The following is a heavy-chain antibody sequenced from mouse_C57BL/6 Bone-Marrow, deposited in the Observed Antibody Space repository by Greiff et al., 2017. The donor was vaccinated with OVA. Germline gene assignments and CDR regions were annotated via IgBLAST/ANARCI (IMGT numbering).Heavy chain of an antibody. CDR3: AREGWLLQVDY. CDR1: GYTFTSYW. V-gene: IGHV1-55*01. Sequence: QVQLQQPGAELVKPGASVKLSCKASGYTFTSYWITWVKQRPGQGLEWIGDIYPGSGSTNYNEKVKSKATLTVDTTSSTAYMQLSSLPSEDAAVYYYAREGWLLQVDYWGQGTTLTVSS. D-gene: IGHD2-3*01. J-gene: IGHJ2*01. CDR2: IYPGSGST.